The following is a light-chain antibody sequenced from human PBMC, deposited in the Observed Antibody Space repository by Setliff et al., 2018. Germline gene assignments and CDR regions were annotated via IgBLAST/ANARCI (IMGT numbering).Light chain of an antibody. CDR1: TSDIGAYNY. CDR2: DVS. Sequence: QSALTQPASVSGSPGQSITISCTGSTSDIGAYNYVAWYQQHPGKAPKLMIYDVSVRPSGVSSRFSGSKSGNTASLTVSGLQADDEADYYCSAYAGSNNWGVFGTGTKVTVL. CDR3: SAYAGSNNWGV. J-gene: IGLJ1*01. V-gene: IGLV2-14*03.